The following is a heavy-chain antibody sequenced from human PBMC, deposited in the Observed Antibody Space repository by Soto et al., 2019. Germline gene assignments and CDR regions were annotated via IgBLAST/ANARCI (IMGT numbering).Heavy chain of an antibody. D-gene: IGHD3-22*01. V-gene: IGHV1-18*01. Sequence: AASVKVSCKASGYTFTSYGISWVRQALGQGLEWMGWISAYNGNTNYAQKLQGRVTMTTDTSTSTAYMELRSLRSDDTAVYYCARDQTRYYYDSSGYFDYWGQGTLVTVSS. CDR1: GYTFTSYG. J-gene: IGHJ4*02. CDR3: ARDQTRYYYDSSGYFDY. CDR2: ISAYNGNT.